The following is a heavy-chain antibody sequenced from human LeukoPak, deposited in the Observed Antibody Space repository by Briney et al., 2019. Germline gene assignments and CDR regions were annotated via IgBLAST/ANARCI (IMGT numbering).Heavy chain of an antibody. Sequence: GGPLRLSCAASGFTFSTYSMNWVRQAPGKGLEWVSYISYSSSAIYYADSVKGRFTISRDNAKNSLYLRMNSLRDEDTAVYYCARDSYGSSGYYYVSDYWGQGTLVTVSS. D-gene: IGHD3-22*01. J-gene: IGHJ4*02. CDR2: ISYSSSAI. CDR1: GFTFSTYS. CDR3: ARDSYGSSGYYYVSDY. V-gene: IGHV3-48*02.